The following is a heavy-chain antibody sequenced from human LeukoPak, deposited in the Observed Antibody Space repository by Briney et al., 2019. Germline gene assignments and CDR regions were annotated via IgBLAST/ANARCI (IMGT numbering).Heavy chain of an antibody. CDR2: IYYSGST. CDR3: ARFFLAAAGGGFDY. CDR1: GGSISSSSYY. Sequence: PSETLSLTCTVSGGSISSSSYYWGWIRQPPGKGLEWIGSIYYSGSTYYNPSLKSRVTISVDTSKNQFSLKLSSVTAADTAVYYCARFFLAAAGGGFDYWGQGTLVTVSS. V-gene: IGHV4-39*01. J-gene: IGHJ4*02. D-gene: IGHD6-13*01.